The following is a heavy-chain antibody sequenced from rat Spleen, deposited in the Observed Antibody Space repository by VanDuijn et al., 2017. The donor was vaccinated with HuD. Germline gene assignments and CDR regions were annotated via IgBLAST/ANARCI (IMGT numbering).Heavy chain of an antibody. CDR2: INYDGGFT. V-gene: IGHV5-25*01. Sequence: EVQLVESGGGLVQPGRSLKLSCAASGFTFSDYYMAWVRQSPTKGLEWVASINYDGGFTYYRDSGKGRFTISKDKAKNTLYLQMDSLKSNDTATYYCARHIYGGYSADWFAYWGQGTLVTVSS. D-gene: IGHD1-11*01. J-gene: IGHJ3*01. CDR3: ARHIYGGYSADWFAY. CDR1: GFTFSDYY.